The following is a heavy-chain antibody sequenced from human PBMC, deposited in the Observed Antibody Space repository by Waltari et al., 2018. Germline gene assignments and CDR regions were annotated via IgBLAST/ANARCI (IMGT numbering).Heavy chain of an antibody. CDR1: GFTFSNHW. CDR3: ARENAMDV. J-gene: IGHJ6*02. Sequence: EVQLVESGGGLVQPGGSLRLSCAASGFTFSNHWMTWVRHVPGRGPEWVANINQDATQKYYVDSGKGRFTIPRDNAKTSLYLQMNSLRVEDTALYYCARENAMDVWGQGTTVTVSS. CDR2: INQDATQK. V-gene: IGHV3-7*01.